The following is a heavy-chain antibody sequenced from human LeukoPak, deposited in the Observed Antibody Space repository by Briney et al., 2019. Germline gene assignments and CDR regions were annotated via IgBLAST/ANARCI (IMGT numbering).Heavy chain of an antibody. CDR3: ARAAGEYSSSWYYVFRDNQKKYYFDY. D-gene: IGHD6-13*01. V-gene: IGHV3-48*03. J-gene: IGHJ4*02. CDR1: GFTFSSYE. Sequence: GGSLRLSCAASGFTFSSYEMNWVRQAPGKGLEWVSYISSSGSTIYYADSVKGRFTISRDNAKNSLYLQMNSLRAEDTAVYYCARAAGEYSSSWYYVFRDNQKKYYFDYWGQGTLVTVSS. CDR2: ISSSGSTI.